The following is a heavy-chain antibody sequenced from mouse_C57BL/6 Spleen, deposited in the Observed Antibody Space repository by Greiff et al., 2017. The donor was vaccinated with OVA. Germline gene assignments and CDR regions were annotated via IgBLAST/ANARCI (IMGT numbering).Heavy chain of an antibody. CDR1: GFTFSDYG. J-gene: IGHJ2*01. Sequence: EVKLVESGGGLVKPGGSLKLSCAASGFTFSDYGMRWVRQAPEKGLEWVAYISSGSSTIYYADTVKGRFTISRDNAKNTLFLQMTSLRAEDTAMYYCARKERDYWGQGTTLTVSS. V-gene: IGHV5-17*01. CDR2: ISSGSSTI. CDR3: ARKERDY.